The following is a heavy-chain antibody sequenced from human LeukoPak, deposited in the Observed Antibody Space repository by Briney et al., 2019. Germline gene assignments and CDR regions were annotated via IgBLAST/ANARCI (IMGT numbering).Heavy chain of an antibody. D-gene: IGHD3-22*01. V-gene: IGHV4-59*08. CDR3: ARLHYDTSGLYYYFDY. Sequence: PSETLSLTCTVSGDSLSSHYWSWIRQPPGKGLEWIGYIHYSVTTNYNPSLKSRIAISVDTSKNQFSLQLTSVTAADTAVYYCARLHYDTSGLYYYFDYWGQGTLVTVSS. CDR2: IHYSVTT. J-gene: IGHJ4*02. CDR1: GDSLSSHY.